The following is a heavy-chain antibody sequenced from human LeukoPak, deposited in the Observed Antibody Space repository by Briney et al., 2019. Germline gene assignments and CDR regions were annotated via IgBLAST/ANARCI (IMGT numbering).Heavy chain of an antibody. CDR3: ARQTAMLRGGSNWFDP. D-gene: IGHD3-10*01. V-gene: IGHV4-59*01. CDR2: IYYSGST. J-gene: IGHJ5*02. CDR1: GGSISSYY. Sequence: PSETLSLTCTVSGGSISSYYWSWIRQPPGKGLEWIAYIYYSGSTNYNPSLKSRVTISVDTSKNQFSLKVSSVTAADTAVYYCARQTAMLRGGSNWFDPWGQGTLVTVSS.